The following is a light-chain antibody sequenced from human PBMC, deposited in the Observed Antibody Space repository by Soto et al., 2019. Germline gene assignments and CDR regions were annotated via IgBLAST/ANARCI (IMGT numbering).Light chain of an antibody. J-gene: IGLJ2*01. CDR1: SSNIGSDY. CDR3: SSWDGSLSGVV. V-gene: IGLV1-47*01. Sequence: QSVLTQPPSASGTPGQRVTISCSGSSSNIGSDYAYWYQHLPGTAPKLLIYRNNLRPSGVPDRFSGSKSGTSASLAISGLRSEDEAYYYCSSWDGSLSGVVFGGGTQLTVL. CDR2: RNN.